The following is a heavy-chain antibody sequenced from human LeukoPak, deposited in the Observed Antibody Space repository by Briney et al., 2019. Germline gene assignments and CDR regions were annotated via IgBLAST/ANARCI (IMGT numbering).Heavy chain of an antibody. D-gene: IGHD3-22*01. J-gene: IGHJ4*02. CDR2: IYYSGST. Sequence: SEXLSLTCAVSGYSISSSNWWGFIRQPPGKGLEWIGYIYYSGSTLYNPSLKSRVTMSVDTSKNRFSLKLSSVTAVDTAVYYCARYDSSGYCFDYWGQGTLVTVSS. CDR3: ARYDSSGYCFDY. V-gene: IGHV4-28*01. CDR1: GYSISSSNW.